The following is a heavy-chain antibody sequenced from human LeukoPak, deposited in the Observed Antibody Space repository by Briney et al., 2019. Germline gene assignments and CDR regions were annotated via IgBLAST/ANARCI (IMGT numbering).Heavy chain of an antibody. Sequence: GESLRLSCAASGSTFSRYWMHWVRQAPGEGLVWVSRIDEHGTTIDYADSVRDRFTISRDNAKNTLYLHMNSLRAEDTAMYYCARDVGGAGSHWGQGSLVTVSS. CDR1: GSTFSRYW. CDR2: IDEHGTTI. J-gene: IGHJ4*02. V-gene: IGHV3-74*01. CDR3: ARDVGGAGSH. D-gene: IGHD3-10*01.